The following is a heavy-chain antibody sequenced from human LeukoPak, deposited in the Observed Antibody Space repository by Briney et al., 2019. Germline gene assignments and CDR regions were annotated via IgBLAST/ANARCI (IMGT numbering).Heavy chain of an antibody. CDR2: INHSGST. CDR1: GGSFSGYY. CDR3: ARCYWGKTARPTWCYFDY. V-gene: IGHV4-34*01. J-gene: IGHJ4*02. D-gene: IGHD6-6*01. Sequence: SETLSLTCAVYGGSFSGYYWSWIRQPPGKGLEWIGEINHSGSTNYNPSLKSRVTISVDTSKNQFSLKLSSVTAADTAVYYCARCYWGKTARPTWCYFDYWGQGTLVTVSS.